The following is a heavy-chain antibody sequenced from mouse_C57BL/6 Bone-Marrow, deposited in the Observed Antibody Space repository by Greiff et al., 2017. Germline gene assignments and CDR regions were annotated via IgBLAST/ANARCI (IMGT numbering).Heavy chain of an antibody. CDR2: IYPTSGRT. D-gene: IGHD4-1*01. Sequence: QVQLQQPGAELVKPGASVKMSCKASGYTFTSYWITWVKQRPGQGLEWIGDIYPTSGRTNYNEKFKSKAILTVDTSSNTAYMQLSSLTSEDSAVLDCARSGPLGRSCDYWGQGTTLTVSS. CDR1: GYTFTSYW. CDR3: ARSGPLGRSCDY. V-gene: IGHV1-55*01. J-gene: IGHJ2*01.